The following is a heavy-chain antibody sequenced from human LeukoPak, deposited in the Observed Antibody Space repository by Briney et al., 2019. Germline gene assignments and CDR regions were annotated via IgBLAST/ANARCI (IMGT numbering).Heavy chain of an antibody. J-gene: IGHJ4*02. Sequence: GASVKVSCKAPGYTFTSYDINWVRQATGQGLEWMGWMNPNSGNTGYAQKFQGRVTMTRNTSISTAYMELSSLRSEDTAVYYCARVGIQLWLIYDYWGQGTLVTVSS. V-gene: IGHV1-8*01. D-gene: IGHD5-18*01. CDR3: ARVGIQLWLIYDY. CDR1: GYTFTSYD. CDR2: MNPNSGNT.